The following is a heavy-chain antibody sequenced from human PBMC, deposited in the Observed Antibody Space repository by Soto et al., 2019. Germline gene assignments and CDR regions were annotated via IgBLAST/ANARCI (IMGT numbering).Heavy chain of an antibody. CDR2: TYYRSKWYN. Sequence: SQTLSLTCAISGDSVSSNSVAWNWIRQSPSRGLEWLGRTYYRSKWYNDYAVSVKSRITINPDTSKNQFSLQLNSVTPEDTAVYYCEREAATRLAPNWFDPWGQGTLVNVSS. V-gene: IGHV6-1*01. D-gene: IGHD2-15*01. J-gene: IGHJ5*02. CDR1: GDSVSSNSVA. CDR3: EREAATRLAPNWFDP.